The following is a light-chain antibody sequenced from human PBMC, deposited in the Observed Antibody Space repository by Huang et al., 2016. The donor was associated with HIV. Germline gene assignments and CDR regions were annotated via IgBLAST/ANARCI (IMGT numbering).Light chain of an antibody. CDR2: DAS. CDR3: QQYNSDPYT. Sequence: DIQMTQSPSTLSASVGDRVTITCRASQNISNWLAWYQQKPGQAPKLLSYDASSLEGGGPSRCSGSGSGTEFTLTISSLQPDNFATYYCQQYNSDPYTFGQGTKLEI. V-gene: IGKV1-5*01. J-gene: IGKJ2*01. CDR1: QNISNW.